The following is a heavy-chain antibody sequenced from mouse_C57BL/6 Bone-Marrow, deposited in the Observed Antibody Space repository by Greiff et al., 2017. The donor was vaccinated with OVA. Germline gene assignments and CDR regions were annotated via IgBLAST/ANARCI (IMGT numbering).Heavy chain of an antibody. V-gene: IGHV1-50*01. J-gene: IGHJ1*03. Sequence: VQLQQSGAELVKPGASVKLSCKASGYTFTSYWMQWVKQRPGQGLEWIGEIDPSDSYTNYNQKFKGKATLTVDTSSSPAYMQLSSLTSEDSAVYYCARSPAYYYCSSYWYFDVWGTGTTVTVSS. D-gene: IGHD1-1*01. CDR1: GYTFTSYW. CDR3: ARSPAYYYCSSYWYFDV. CDR2: IDPSDSYT.